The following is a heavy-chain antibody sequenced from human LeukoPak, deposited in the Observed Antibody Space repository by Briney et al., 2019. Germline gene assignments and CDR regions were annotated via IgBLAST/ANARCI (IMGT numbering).Heavy chain of an antibody. CDR2: ISAYNGNT. V-gene: IGHV1-18*01. CDR3: ARVGIAAAQGYFGY. D-gene: IGHD6-13*01. CDR1: GYTFTSYG. Sequence: ASVKVSCKASGYTFTSYGISWVRQAPGQGLEWMGWISAYNGNTNYAQKLQGRVTMTTDTSTSTAYTELRSLRSDDTAVYYCARVGIAAAQGYFGYWGQGTLVTVSS. J-gene: IGHJ4*02.